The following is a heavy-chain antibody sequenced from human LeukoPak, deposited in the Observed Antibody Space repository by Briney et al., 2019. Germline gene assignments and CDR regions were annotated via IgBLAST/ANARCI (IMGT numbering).Heavy chain of an antibody. V-gene: IGHV1-18*01. J-gene: IGHJ4*02. CDR3: ARERITMVRGVIINYFDY. Sequence: ASVKVPCKASGYTFTSYGISWVRQAPGQGLEWMGWISAYNGNTNYAQKLQGRVTMTTDTSTSTAYMELRSLRSDDTAVYYCARERITMVRGVIINYFDYWGQGTLVTVSS. CDR2: ISAYNGNT. CDR1: GYTFTSYG. D-gene: IGHD3-10*01.